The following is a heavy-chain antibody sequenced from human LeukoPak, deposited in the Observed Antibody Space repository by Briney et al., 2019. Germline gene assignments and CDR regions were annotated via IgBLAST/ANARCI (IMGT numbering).Heavy chain of an antibody. V-gene: IGHV4-34*01. CDR1: GGSFSGYY. D-gene: IGHD3-10*01. Sequence: SETLSLTCAVYGGSFSGYYWSWIRQPPGKGLEWIGEINHSGSTNYNPSLKSRVAISVDTSKNQFSLKLSSVTAADTAVYYCARDYGSGNAPRSYYMDVWGKGTTVTVSS. CDR3: ARDYGSGNAPRSYYMDV. CDR2: INHSGST. J-gene: IGHJ6*03.